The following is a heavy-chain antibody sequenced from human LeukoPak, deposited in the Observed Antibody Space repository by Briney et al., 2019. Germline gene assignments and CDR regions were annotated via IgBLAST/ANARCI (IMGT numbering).Heavy chain of an antibody. J-gene: IGHJ4*02. D-gene: IGHD1-26*01. Sequence: SETLSLTCTVSGGSIGSSSYFWGWIRQPPGKGLEWSGSIYYSGSTYYNPSLESRVTISVDTSKNQFSLKLTSVTAADTAVYYCARHLANGVREGVDYWGQGTLVTVSS. CDR2: IYYSGST. CDR1: GGSIGSSSYF. V-gene: IGHV4-39*01. CDR3: ARHLANGVREGVDY.